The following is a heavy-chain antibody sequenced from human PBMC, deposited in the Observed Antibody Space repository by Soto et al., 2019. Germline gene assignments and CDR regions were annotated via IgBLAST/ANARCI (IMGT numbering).Heavy chain of an antibody. Sequence: EVQLLESGGGLVQPGGSLRLSCAASGFTFSSDAMSWVRQAPGKGLEWVSAISGSGGSTDYADSVKGRFTISRDNSKNTLYLQMNSLSAEDTAVYYCAKGASKYYYDSSGDYNYFYYWGQGTLVTVSS. CDR2: ISGSGGST. D-gene: IGHD3-22*01. CDR1: GFTFSSDA. J-gene: IGHJ4*02. V-gene: IGHV3-23*01. CDR3: AKGASKYYYDSSGDYNYFYY.